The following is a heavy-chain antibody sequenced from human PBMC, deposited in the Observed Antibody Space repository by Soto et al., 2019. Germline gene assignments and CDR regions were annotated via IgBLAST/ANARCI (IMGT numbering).Heavy chain of an antibody. CDR2: ISAYNGNT. CDR3: ARDSPPPYYDSSGFDY. V-gene: IGHV1-18*01. Sequence: ASVKVSCKASGYTFTSYGISWVRQAPGQGLEWMGWISAYNGNTNYAQKLQGRVTMTTDTSTSTAYMELRSLRSDDTAVYYCARDSPPPYYDSSGFDYCGQGTLVTVSS. CDR1: GYTFTSYG. J-gene: IGHJ4*02. D-gene: IGHD3-22*01.